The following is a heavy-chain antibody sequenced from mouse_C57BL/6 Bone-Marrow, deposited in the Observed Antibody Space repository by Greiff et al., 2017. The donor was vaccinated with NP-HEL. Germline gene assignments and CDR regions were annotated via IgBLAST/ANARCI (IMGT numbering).Heavy chain of an antibody. V-gene: IGHV14-4*01. J-gene: IGHJ2*01. CDR1: GFNIKDDY. Sequence: EVKLEESGAELVRPGASVKLSCTASGFNIKDDYMHWVKQRPEQGLEWIGWIDPENGDTEYASKFQGKATITADTSSNTAYLQLSSLTSEDTAVYYCTTDYSNYEGYYFDYWGQGTTLTVSS. CDR2: IDPENGDT. D-gene: IGHD2-5*01. CDR3: TTDYSNYEGYYFDY.